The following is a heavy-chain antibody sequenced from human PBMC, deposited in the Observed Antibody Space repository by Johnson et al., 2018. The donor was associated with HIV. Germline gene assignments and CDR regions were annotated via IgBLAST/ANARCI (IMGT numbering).Heavy chain of an antibody. Sequence: VPLVESRGGLVQPGVSLRLSCAASGFTFSSYAMSWVRQAPGKGLEWVSVIYSGGNTYYADSVKGRFTISRDSSKNTVYLQMNNLRAEDTAVYNCARGVRGVIIDWGQGTMVAVSS. CDR1: GFTFSSYA. D-gene: IGHD3-10*01. J-gene: IGHJ3*01. CDR3: ARGVRGVIID. V-gene: IGHV3-66*01. CDR2: IYSGGNT.